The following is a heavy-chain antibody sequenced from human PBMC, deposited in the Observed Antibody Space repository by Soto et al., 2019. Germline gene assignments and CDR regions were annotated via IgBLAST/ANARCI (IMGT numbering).Heavy chain of an antibody. V-gene: IGHV1-18*01. Sequence: GASVKVSCKASGYTFTSYGISWVRQAPGQGLEVMGWISGYNGNTKYAQKLQGRVTMTTDTSTSTAYMELRSLRSDDTAVYYCARDLGGQIVDYWGQGTLVTVSS. J-gene: IGHJ4*02. CDR2: ISGYNGNT. CDR1: GYTFTSYG. D-gene: IGHD1-26*01. CDR3: ARDLGGQIVDY.